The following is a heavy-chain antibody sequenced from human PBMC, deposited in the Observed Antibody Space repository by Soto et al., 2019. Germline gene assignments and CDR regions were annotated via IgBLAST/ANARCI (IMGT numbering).Heavy chain of an antibody. Sequence: EVQLVESGGGLVQPGGSLRLSCAASGFTFSSYWIHWVRQAPEKGLVWVSRINSDGSTTNYADSAKGRFTISRDNAKNTLYLQVDSLRAEDTAVYYCARGVAGYYAMDVWGQGTTVTVSS. D-gene: IGHD2-15*01. CDR3: ARGVAGYYAMDV. V-gene: IGHV3-74*01. CDR1: GFTFSSYW. CDR2: INSDGSTT. J-gene: IGHJ6*02.